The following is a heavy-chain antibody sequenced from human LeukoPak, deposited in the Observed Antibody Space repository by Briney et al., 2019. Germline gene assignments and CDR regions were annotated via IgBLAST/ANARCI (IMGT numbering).Heavy chain of an antibody. CDR2: IYTSGST. J-gene: IGHJ6*04. D-gene: IGHD3-3*01. CDR1: GGSISSGSYY. V-gene: IGHV4-61*02. Sequence: SETLSLTCTVSGGSISSGSYYWSWIRQPAGKGLEWIGRIYTSGSTNYNPSLKSRVTISVDTSKNQFSLKLSSVTAADTAVYYCARDSEDDFWXGYXXMXVXGKGTTVTVSS. CDR3: ARDSEDDFWXGYXXMXV.